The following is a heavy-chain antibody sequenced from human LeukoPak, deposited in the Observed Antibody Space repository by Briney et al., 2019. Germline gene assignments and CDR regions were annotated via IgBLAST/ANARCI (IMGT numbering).Heavy chain of an antibody. CDR1: GYTFTGYY. D-gene: IGHD1-7*01. J-gene: IGHJ6*03. V-gene: IGHV1-2*02. CDR2: INPNSGGT. Sequence: ASVKVSCKASGYTFTGYYMHWVRQAPGQGLEWMGWINPNSGGTNYAQKFQGRVTMTRDTSISTAYMELSRLRSDDTAVYYCARGPGRWNYNNYCYYYMDVWGKGTTVTVSS. CDR3: ARGPGRWNYNNYCYYYMDV.